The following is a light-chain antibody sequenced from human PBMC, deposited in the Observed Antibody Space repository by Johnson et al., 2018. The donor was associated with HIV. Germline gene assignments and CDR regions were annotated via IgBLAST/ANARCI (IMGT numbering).Light chain of an antibody. Sequence: QSVLTQPPSVSAAPRQRVTISCSGNSSNMGNNYVSWYQQVPGTAPKLLIYDNNKRPSGIPGRFSGSKSGTSATLGITGLQTGDEADYYCGTWDSSLSSYVFGIGTNVTVL. CDR1: SSNMGNNY. V-gene: IGLV1-51*01. CDR3: GTWDSSLSSYV. J-gene: IGLJ1*01. CDR2: DNN.